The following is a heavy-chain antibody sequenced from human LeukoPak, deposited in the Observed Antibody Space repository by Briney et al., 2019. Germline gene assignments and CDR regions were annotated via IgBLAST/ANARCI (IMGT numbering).Heavy chain of an antibody. CDR3: ARYEGAAYYFDH. Sequence: GGSLRLSCAASGFTFSSYSMNWVRQAPGKGLEWVSYISSSGSTIYYADSVKGRFTISRDNAKNSLYLQMNSLRAEDTAVYYCARYEGAAYYFDHWGQGTLVTVSS. V-gene: IGHV3-48*04. J-gene: IGHJ4*02. CDR2: ISSSGSTI. D-gene: IGHD1-26*01. CDR1: GFTFSSYS.